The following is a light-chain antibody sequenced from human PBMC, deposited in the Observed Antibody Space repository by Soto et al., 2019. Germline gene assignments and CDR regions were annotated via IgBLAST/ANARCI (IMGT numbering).Light chain of an antibody. CDR2: DDR. J-gene: IGLJ3*02. Sequence: SYELTQPHSVSLAPGQTAMITCGGNDIGSKSVHWYQQRPGQAPVLVVYDDRDRPSGIPERFSGSNSGSTATLTISRVEAGDEADYYCQVWDRNNNHVLFGGGTKLTVL. V-gene: IGLV3-21*02. CDR1: DIGSKS. CDR3: QVWDRNNNHVL.